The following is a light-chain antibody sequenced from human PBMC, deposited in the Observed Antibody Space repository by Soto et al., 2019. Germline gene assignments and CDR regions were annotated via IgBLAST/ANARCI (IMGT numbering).Light chain of an antibody. J-gene: IGKJ2*01. Sequence: DIQMTQSPSSLSASVGDRVTITCRASQSISSYLNWYQQKPGKAPKLLIYAASSLQSGVPSRFSVSGSGTDFTLTISTLQPEDFATYSCQQSYSTPAYTFGQGTTLEIK. CDR1: QSISSY. CDR2: AAS. V-gene: IGKV1-39*01. CDR3: QQSYSTPAYT.